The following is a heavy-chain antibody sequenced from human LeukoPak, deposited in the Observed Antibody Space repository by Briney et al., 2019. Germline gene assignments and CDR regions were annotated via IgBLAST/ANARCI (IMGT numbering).Heavy chain of an antibody. CDR1: GFTFSSYG. Sequence: GRSLRLSCAASGFTFSSYGMHWVRQAPGKGLEWVAGISYDGSNKYYADSVKGRFTISRDNSKNTLYLQMNSMRAEDTAVYYCAKGGIDSSGPWWYFDLWGRGTLVTVSS. CDR2: ISYDGSNK. CDR3: AKGGIDSSGPWWYFDL. V-gene: IGHV3-30*18. J-gene: IGHJ2*01. D-gene: IGHD6-19*01.